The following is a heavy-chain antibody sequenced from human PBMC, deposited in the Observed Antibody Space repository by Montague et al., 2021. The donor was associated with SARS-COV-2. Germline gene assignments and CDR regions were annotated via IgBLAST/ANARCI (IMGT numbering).Heavy chain of an antibody. V-gene: IGHV4-31*03. Sequence: TLSLTCTVSGGSISSGGYYWSRIRQHPGKGLDWIGYIYYSGSTYYNPSLKSRVTISVDTSKNQFSLKLSSVTAADTAVYYCARVSVEMATMGVYYYYGMDVWGQGTTVTVSS. CDR3: ARVSVEMATMGVYYYYGMDV. CDR2: IYYSGST. CDR1: GGSISSGGYY. J-gene: IGHJ6*02. D-gene: IGHD5-24*01.